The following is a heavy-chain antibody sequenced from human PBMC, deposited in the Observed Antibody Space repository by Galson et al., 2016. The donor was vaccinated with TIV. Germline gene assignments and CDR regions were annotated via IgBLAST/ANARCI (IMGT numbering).Heavy chain of an antibody. V-gene: IGHV4-34*01. J-gene: IGHJ4*02. D-gene: IGHD3-16*02. Sequence: LSLTCSVYGGSFSGYYWSWIRQPPEKGLEWIGEINHSGSSNYNPSLKSRVTISMDTSKNQFSLKLTSVTAADTAVYYCARGRGLSLWGQGTLVTVSA. CDR3: ARGRGLSL. CDR2: INHSGSS. CDR1: GGSFSGYY.